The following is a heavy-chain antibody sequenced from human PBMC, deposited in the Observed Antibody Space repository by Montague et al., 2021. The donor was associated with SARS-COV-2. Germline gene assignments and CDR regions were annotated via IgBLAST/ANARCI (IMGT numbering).Heavy chain of an antibody. CDR1: GGSIGSSSNY. J-gene: IGHJ4*02. CDR3: ARLNFHSTIFGVVSSRVFDY. Sequence: SETLSLTCTVSGGSIGSSSNYWGWIRQPPGKGLEWIGNIYYSGSTYYNPSLKSRVTISVDTSKNQFSLKLSSVTAADTAVYYCARLNFHSTIFGVVSSRVFDYWGQGTLVTVSS. D-gene: IGHD3-3*01. CDR2: IYYSGST. V-gene: IGHV4-39*01.